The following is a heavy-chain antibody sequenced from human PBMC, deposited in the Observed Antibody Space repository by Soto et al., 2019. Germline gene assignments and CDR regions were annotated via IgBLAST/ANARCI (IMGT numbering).Heavy chain of an antibody. Sequence: QVQLVQSGAEVKKPGASVKVSCKASGYTFTSYGISWVRQAPGQGLEWMGWISAYNGNTNYAQKLPGRVTMTTDTSTSTAYMELRSLRSDDTAVYYWARVAPPTYGDYGGGYFDYWGQGTLLAVSS. CDR1: GYTFTSYG. CDR2: ISAYNGNT. D-gene: IGHD4-17*01. V-gene: IGHV1-18*01. CDR3: ARVAPPTYGDYGGGYFDY. J-gene: IGHJ4*02.